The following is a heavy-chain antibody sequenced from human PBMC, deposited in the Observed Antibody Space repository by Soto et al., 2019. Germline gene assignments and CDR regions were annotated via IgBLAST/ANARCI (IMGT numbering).Heavy chain of an antibody. V-gene: IGHV1-3*01. Sequence: QVQLVQSGAEVKKPGSSVKVSCKASGGTFSSYAISWVRQAPGQGLEWMGGINAGNGNTKYSQKFQGRVTITRDTSASTAYMELSSLRSEDTAVYYCARDGITIFGVVYYYYGMDVWGQGTTVTVSS. CDR1: GGTFSSYA. J-gene: IGHJ6*02. D-gene: IGHD3-3*01. CDR2: INAGNGNT. CDR3: ARDGITIFGVVYYYYGMDV.